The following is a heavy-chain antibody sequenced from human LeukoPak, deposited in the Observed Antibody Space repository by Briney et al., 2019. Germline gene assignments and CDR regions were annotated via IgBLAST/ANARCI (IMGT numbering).Heavy chain of an antibody. Sequence: GGSLRLSCAASGFTFDDYAMHWVRQAPGKGLEWVSGISWNSGSIGYADSVKGRFTISRDNAKNSLYLQMNSLRAEDTALYYCAKDSKGWQWLPVSWGQGTLVTVSS. CDR2: ISWNSGSI. J-gene: IGHJ5*02. CDR1: GFTFDDYA. V-gene: IGHV3-9*01. CDR3: AKDSKGWQWLPVS. D-gene: IGHD6-19*01.